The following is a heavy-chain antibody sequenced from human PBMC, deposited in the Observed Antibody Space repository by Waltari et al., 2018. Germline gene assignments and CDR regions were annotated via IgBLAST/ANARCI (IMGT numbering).Heavy chain of an antibody. J-gene: IGHJ4*02. CDR3: ARSTTVTTFDY. Sequence: QVQLQESGPGLVKPSETLSLTCPVSGGSISSYYWSWIRQPPGKGLEWIGYIYYSGSTNYNPSLKSRVTISVDTSKNQFSLKLSSVTAADTAVYYCARSTTVTTFDYWGQGTLVTVSS. V-gene: IGHV4-59*01. CDR1: GGSISSYY. CDR2: IYYSGST. D-gene: IGHD4-17*01.